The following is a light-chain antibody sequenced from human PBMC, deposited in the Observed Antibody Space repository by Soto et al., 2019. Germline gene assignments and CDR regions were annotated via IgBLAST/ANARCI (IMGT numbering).Light chain of an antibody. J-gene: IGKJ1*01. Sequence: EIVLTQSPVTLSSFPGDRFTLSCRASQYINTRLAWYQHRPGQAPRLLIYQTSIRAAGIPARFSASGSGTDFTLTISDVRPEDFALYYCHQRQSWPRTFGQGTKVDIK. V-gene: IGKV3-11*01. CDR1: QYINTR. CDR3: HQRQSWPRT. CDR2: QTS.